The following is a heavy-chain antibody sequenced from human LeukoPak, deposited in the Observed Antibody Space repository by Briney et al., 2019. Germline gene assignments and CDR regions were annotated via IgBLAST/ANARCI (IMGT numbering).Heavy chain of an antibody. V-gene: IGHV3-9*01. J-gene: IGHJ4*02. Sequence: GGSLRLSCAASGFTFADYAMHWVRQAPGEGLEWVSGISWNIGSIGYADSVKGRFNISRDNAKNSLYLQMNSLRAEDTALYYCSKDKWRGQLDYWGQGTLVTVSS. CDR3: SKDKWRGQLDY. CDR2: ISWNIGSI. CDR1: GFTFADYA. D-gene: IGHD2-8*01.